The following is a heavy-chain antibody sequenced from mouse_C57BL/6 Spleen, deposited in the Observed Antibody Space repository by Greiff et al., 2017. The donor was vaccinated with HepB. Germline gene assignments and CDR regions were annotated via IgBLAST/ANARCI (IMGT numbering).Heavy chain of an antibody. D-gene: IGHD2-14*01. CDR1: GYTFTSYG. J-gene: IGHJ4*01. CDR2: IYPRSGNT. Sequence: QVQLKQSGAELARPGASVKLSCKASGYTFTSYGISWVKQRTGQGLEWIGEIYPRSGNTYYNEKFKGKATLTADKSSSTAYMELRSLTSEDSAVYFCAIGRDYAMDYWGQGTSVTVSS. CDR3: AIGRDYAMDY. V-gene: IGHV1-81*01.